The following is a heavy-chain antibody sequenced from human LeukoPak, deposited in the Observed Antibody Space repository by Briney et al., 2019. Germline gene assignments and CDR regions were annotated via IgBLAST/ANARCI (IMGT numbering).Heavy chain of an antibody. CDR2: IYSGGST. CDR1: GFTVSSNY. CDR3: ARASGGSGWYFDY. D-gene: IGHD6-19*01. V-gene: IGHV3-66*01. J-gene: IGHJ4*02. Sequence: GGSLRLSCAASGFTVSSNYMSWVRQAPGKGLEWVSVIYSGGSTYYADSVKGRFTISRDNSKNTLYLQMGSLRAEDMAVYYCARASGGSGWYFDYWGQGTLVTVSS.